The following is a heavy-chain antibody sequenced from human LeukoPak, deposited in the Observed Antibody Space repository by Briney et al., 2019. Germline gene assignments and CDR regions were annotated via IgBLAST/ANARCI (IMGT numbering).Heavy chain of an antibody. J-gene: IGHJ4*02. CDR1: GYTFTGYY. CDR3: ARSGSDTAMVTYY. D-gene: IGHD5-18*01. Sequence: ASVKVSCKASGYTFTGYYMHWVRQAPGQGLEWMGWINPNSGGTNCAQKFQGRVTMTRDTSISTAYMELSRLRSDDTAVYYCARSGSDTAMVTYYWGQGTLVTVSS. CDR2: INPNSGGT. V-gene: IGHV1-2*02.